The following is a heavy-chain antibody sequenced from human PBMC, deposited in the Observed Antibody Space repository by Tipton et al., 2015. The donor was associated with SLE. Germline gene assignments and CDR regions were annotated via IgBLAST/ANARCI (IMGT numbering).Heavy chain of an antibody. CDR1: GVSISTYY. J-gene: IGHJ6*02. Sequence: TLSLTCTVSGVSISTYYWSWVRQPPGKGLEWIGYIYYSGSTNHNPSLKSRVTMSVDTSKNQFSLKLSSVTAADTAVYYCARDAGMDVWGQGIPVTVSS. V-gene: IGHV4-59*01. CDR2: IYYSGST. CDR3: ARDAGMDV.